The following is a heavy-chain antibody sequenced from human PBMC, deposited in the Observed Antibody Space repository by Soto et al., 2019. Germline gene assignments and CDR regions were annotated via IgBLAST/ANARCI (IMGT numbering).Heavy chain of an antibody. CDR2: IKQDGSEK. CDR3: ARDQYSGYAGSDFDY. J-gene: IGHJ4*02. Sequence: GGSLRLSCAASGFTFSSYWMSWVRQAPGKGLEWVANIKQDGSEKYYVDSVKGRFTISRDNSKNSLYLQMNSLRAEDTAVYYCARDQYSGYAGSDFDYWGQGTLVTVSS. CDR1: GFTFSSYW. V-gene: IGHV3-7*01. D-gene: IGHD5-12*01.